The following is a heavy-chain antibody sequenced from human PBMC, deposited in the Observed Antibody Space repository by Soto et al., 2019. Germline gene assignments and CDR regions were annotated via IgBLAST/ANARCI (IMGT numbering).Heavy chain of an antibody. CDR1: GFNFINSY. Sequence: GGSLRLSCAASGFNFINSYMSWVRQAPGKGLXXVXXIXXXXXTXXADSVKGRFTISRDNSNSKVYLEMNNLSAEDTAVYYCARDFTGYFDYWGQGALVTVSS. J-gene: IGHJ4*02. CDR3: ARDFTGYFDY. CDR2: IXXXXXT. V-gene: IGHV3-53*01.